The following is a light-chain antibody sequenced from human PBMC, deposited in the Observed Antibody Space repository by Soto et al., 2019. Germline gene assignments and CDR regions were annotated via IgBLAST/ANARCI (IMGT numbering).Light chain of an antibody. CDR2: GAS. J-gene: IGKJ5*01. CDR1: QSLSSSY. V-gene: IGKV3-20*01. CDR3: QHYTSSPIT. Sequence: PGARATLSCRASQSLSSSYLAWYQQKPGQSPRLLIYGASSRATGIPDRFSGSGSGTDFTLTITRLEPEDFAVYYCQHYTSSPITFGQGTRLDIK.